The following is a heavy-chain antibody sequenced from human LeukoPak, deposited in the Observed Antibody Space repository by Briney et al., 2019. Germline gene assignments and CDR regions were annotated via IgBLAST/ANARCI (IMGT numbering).Heavy chain of an antibody. V-gene: IGHV1-18*01. CDR2: ISGFNGDT. D-gene: IGHD2-8*02. CDR1: GVTFTSHF. Sequence: ASVKVSCKASGVTFTSHFISWVRQAPGQGLEWMGWISGFNGDTIYAQQYQDRFTMTTDTSTATAYMDLRSLRSDDTAVYYCATSGGVEVPVAGVDYWGQGTLVTVSS. CDR3: ATSGGVEVPVAGVDY. J-gene: IGHJ4*02.